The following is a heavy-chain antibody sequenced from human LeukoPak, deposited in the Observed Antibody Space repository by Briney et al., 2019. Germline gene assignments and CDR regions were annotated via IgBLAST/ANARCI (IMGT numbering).Heavy chain of an antibody. CDR3: ARVFGDIVATIGNNWFDP. CDR2: IIPILGIA. V-gene: IGHV1-69*04. Sequence: APLKPSCKASGGTFSSYAISWVRQSPGQRLEWMGRIIPILGIANYAQKFQGRVTITADKSTSTAYMELSSLRSEDTAVYYCARVFGDIVATIGNNWFDPWGQGTLVTVSS. CDR1: GGTFSSYA. J-gene: IGHJ5*02. D-gene: IGHD5-12*01.